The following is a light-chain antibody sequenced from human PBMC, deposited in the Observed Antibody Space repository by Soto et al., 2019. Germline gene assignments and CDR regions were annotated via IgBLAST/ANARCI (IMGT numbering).Light chain of an antibody. Sequence: TVMTQSPAALSVSPGDRASLSCRASQSVGDNLAWYQVRPGQSPRLLIYDASTRATGVPVRFTGSGSGTEFTLTIASLQSDDIAIYFCQQYNSYSWTFGQGTKVEI. V-gene: IGKV3-15*01. CDR2: DAS. J-gene: IGKJ1*01. CDR3: QQYNSYSWT. CDR1: QSVGDN.